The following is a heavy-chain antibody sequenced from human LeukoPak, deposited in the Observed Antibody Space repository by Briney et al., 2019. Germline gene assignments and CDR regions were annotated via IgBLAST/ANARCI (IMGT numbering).Heavy chain of an antibody. J-gene: IGHJ4*02. V-gene: IGHV4-34*01. CDR2: INHSGST. CDR1: GGSFSGYY. Sequence: PSETLSLTCAVYGGSFSGYYWSWIRQPPGKGLEWIGEINHSGSTNYNPSLKSRVTISVDTSKNQFSLKLSSVTAADTAVYYCARVPGGSGYYEYFDYWGQGTLVTVSS. D-gene: IGHD3-22*01. CDR3: ARVPGGSGYYEYFDY.